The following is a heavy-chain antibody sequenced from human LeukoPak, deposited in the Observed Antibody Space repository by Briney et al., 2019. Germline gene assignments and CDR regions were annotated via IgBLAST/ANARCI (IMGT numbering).Heavy chain of an antibody. J-gene: IGHJ4*02. Sequence: GGSLRLSCAASEFTVTAKYMSWVRQAPGKGLEWVSYISSSSSTIYYADSVKGRFTISRDNAKNSLYLQMNSLRAEDTAVYYCAKDRSTMVRGVIITPPFDYWGQGTLVTVSS. CDR2: ISSSSSTI. V-gene: IGHV3-48*01. CDR1: EFTVTAKY. D-gene: IGHD3-10*01. CDR3: AKDRSTMVRGVIITPPFDY.